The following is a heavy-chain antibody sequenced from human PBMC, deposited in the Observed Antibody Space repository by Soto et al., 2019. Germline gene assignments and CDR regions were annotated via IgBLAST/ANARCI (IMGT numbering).Heavy chain of an antibody. Sequence: EVQVVESGGGLVKPGDSLRLSCVVSGLTFSDAWVSWVRQAPGKGLEWLGRIKNRGTTDYPAPVKGRFIISRDDSKNTLYLQMNSLKSEETAVYYCRWNADVYHGMLVWGQGTTVTVSS. CDR3: RWNADVYHGMLV. J-gene: IGHJ6*02. CDR1: GLTFSDAW. D-gene: IGHD1-1*01. V-gene: IGHV3-15*01. CDR2: IKNRGTT.